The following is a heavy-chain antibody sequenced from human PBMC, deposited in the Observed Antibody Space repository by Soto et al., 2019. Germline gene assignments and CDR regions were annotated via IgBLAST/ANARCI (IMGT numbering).Heavy chain of an antibody. D-gene: IGHD1-26*01. CDR3: ARRWGPTFDF. J-gene: IGHJ4*02. CDR1: GDSISRSYW. CDR2: IYYSGST. Sequence: PSETLSLTCAVSGDSISRSYWWSWVRQLPGKGLEWIGYIYYSGSTNYNPSLKSRVTISVDTSKNQFSLKLSSVTAADTAVYYCARRWGPTFDFWGQGTLVTVSS. V-gene: IGHV4-4*02.